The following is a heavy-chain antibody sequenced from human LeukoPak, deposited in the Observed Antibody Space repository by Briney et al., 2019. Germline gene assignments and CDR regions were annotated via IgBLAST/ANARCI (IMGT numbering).Heavy chain of an antibody. Sequence: ASVKVSCTASGGTFSSYAISWVRQAPGQGLEWMGRIIPILGIANYAQKFQGRVTITSDKSTSTAYMELSSLRSEDTAVYYCARGGIAVAGTIVYYYYGMDVWGQGTTVTVSS. J-gene: IGHJ6*02. V-gene: IGHV1-69*04. CDR2: IIPILGIA. CDR3: ARGGIAVAGTIVYYYYGMDV. D-gene: IGHD6-19*01. CDR1: GGTFSSYA.